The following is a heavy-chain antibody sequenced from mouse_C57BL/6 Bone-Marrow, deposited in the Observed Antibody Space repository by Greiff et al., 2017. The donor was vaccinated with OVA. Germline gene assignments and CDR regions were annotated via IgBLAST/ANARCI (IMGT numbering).Heavy chain of an antibody. CDR1: GYTFTSYW. CDR3: ARTTTYFDY. Sequence: VKLQQPGAELVKPGASVKMSCKASGYTFTSYWITWVKQRPGQGLEWIGDIYPGSGGTNYNEKFKSKATLTVDTSSSTAYMQLSSLTSEDSAVYYCARTTTYFDYWGQGTTLTVSS. J-gene: IGHJ2*01. V-gene: IGHV1-55*01. D-gene: IGHD1-1*01. CDR2: IYPGSGGT.